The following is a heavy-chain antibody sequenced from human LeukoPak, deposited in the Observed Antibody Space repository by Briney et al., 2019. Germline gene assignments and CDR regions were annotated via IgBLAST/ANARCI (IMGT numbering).Heavy chain of an antibody. Sequence: GASVKVSCTASGYTFTSYGISWVRQAPGQGLEWMGWISAYNGNTNYAQKLQGRVTMTTDTSTSTAYMELRSLRSDDTAVYYCARVGKGATTGRWIWFDPGAREPWSPSPQ. J-gene: IGHJ5*02. V-gene: IGHV1-18*01. CDR1: GYTFTSYG. CDR2: ISAYNGNT. D-gene: IGHD1-26*01. CDR3: ARVGKGATTGRWIWFDP.